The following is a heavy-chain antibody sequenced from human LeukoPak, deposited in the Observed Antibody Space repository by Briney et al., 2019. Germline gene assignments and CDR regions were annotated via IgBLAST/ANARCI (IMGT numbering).Heavy chain of an antibody. J-gene: IGHJ6*03. Sequence: SETLSLTCTVSGASISSSYWSWIRQPPGKGLEWIGYIYTSGSTNYNPSLKSRVTISVDTSKNQFSLKLSSVTAAADTAVYYCARLYYDFWSGYLKDYMDVWGKGTTVTVSS. V-gene: IGHV4-4*09. CDR2: IYTSGST. CDR1: GASISSSY. CDR3: ARLYYDFWSGYLKDYMDV. D-gene: IGHD3-3*01.